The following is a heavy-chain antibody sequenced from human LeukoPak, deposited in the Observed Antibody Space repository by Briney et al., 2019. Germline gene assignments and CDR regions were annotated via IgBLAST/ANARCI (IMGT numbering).Heavy chain of an antibody. J-gene: IGHJ4*02. V-gene: IGHV1-46*01. CDR1: GYTFTGYY. CDR2: INPSGGST. CDR3: VMGSWDFWSGYYY. Sequence: ASVKVSCKASGYTFTGYYMHWVRQAPGQGLEWMGRINPSGGSTSYAQKFQGRVTMTRDASTSTVYMELSSLRSEDAAVYYCVMGSWDFWSGYYYWGQGTLVTVSS. D-gene: IGHD3-3*01.